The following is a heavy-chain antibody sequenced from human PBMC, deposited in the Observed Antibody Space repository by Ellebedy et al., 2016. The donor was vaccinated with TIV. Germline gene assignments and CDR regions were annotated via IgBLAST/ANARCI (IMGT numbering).Heavy chain of an antibody. D-gene: IGHD6-19*01. CDR3: AKDGGWLATT. CDR1: GFTFSVYA. V-gene: IGHV3-23*03. Sequence: GGSLRLSXAASGFTFSVYAMTWVRQAPGKGLEWISLIGGLDTGTYYADSVKGRFTISRDNSKDTLYLQMNSLRAEDTAIYYCAKDGGWLATTWGQGTLVTVSS. J-gene: IGHJ4*02. CDR2: IGGLDTGT.